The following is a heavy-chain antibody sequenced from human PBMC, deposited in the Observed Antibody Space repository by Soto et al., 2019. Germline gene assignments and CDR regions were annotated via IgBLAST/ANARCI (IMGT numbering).Heavy chain of an antibody. CDR2: INWNSDIT. CDR1: GFSFEDHA. D-gene: IGHD3-22*01. V-gene: IGHV3-9*01. CDR3: TKGDSSAYYHKNYYGMDV. Sequence: PGGSLRLSCVGSGFSFEDHAMHWVRQAPGKGLEWVSGINWNSDITGYADSVKGRFTISRDDAKNSLYLQVNGLRIEDTALYYCTKGDSSAYYHKNYYGMDVCGQGPTVTVYS. J-gene: IGHJ6*02.